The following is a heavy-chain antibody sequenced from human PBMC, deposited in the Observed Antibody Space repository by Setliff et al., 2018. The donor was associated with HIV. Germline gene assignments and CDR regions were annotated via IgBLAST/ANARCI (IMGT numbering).Heavy chain of an antibody. V-gene: IGHV3-33*01. CDR1: GFTFSSYG. J-gene: IGHJ4*02. D-gene: IGHD2-2*03. CDR2: IWYDGSNK. CDR3: ARDLDIVVVPAAPSLFY. Sequence: SLRLSCAASGFTFSSYGMHWVRQAPGKGLEWVAVIWYDGSNKYYADSVKGRFTISRDNSKNTLYLQMNSLRAEDTAVYYCARDLDIVVVPAAPSLFYWGQGTLVTVSS.